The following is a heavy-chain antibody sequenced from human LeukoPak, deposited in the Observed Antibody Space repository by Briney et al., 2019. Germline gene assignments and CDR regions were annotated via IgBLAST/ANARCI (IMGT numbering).Heavy chain of an antibody. Sequence: PGGSLRLSCEASGFTFSDYYMSWIRKAPGKGLVWVSYISSTGSYTNYPDSVKGRFTISRDNAKNSLDLQMNSLRAEDTAVYYCARDQGHVMATDAFDLWGPGTLVTVSS. D-gene: IGHD5-24*01. CDR2: ISSTGSYT. CDR3: ARDQGHVMATDAFDL. J-gene: IGHJ3*01. V-gene: IGHV3-11*05. CDR1: GFTFSDYY.